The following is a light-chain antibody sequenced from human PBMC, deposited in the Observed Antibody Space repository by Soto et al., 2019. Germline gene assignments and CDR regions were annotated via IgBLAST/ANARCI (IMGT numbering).Light chain of an antibody. V-gene: IGKV3-20*01. Sequence: DIVLMSSPRMLSSSPGVRATLSCRASQSISTDDFAWYQQRPGQAPRQLIYGASNTATGIPDRFSGSRSEKDFTLTISRLEPEEFAGYFWQQYDTSPYTFGRGTKLEI. CDR1: QSISTDD. CDR2: GAS. CDR3: QQYDTSPYT. J-gene: IGKJ2*01.